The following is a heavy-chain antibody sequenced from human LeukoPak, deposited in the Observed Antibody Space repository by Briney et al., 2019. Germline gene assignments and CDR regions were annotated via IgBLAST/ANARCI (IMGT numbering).Heavy chain of an antibody. CDR1: GYTFTGYY. CDR3: ARRRDYGGNPGAFDI. Sequence: GASVKVSCKGSGYTFTGYYMHWVRQAPGQGLEWMGWINPNGGGTNYAQKFQGRVTMTRDTSISTAYMELSRLRSDDTAVYYCARRRDYGGNPGAFDIWGQGTMVTVSS. V-gene: IGHV1-2*02. J-gene: IGHJ3*02. D-gene: IGHD4-23*01. CDR2: INPNGGGT.